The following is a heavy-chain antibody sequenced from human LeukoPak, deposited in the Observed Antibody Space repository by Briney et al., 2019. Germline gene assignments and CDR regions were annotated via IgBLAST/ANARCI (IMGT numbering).Heavy chain of an antibody. J-gene: IGHJ4*02. V-gene: IGHV1-8*03. CDR2: INPNSGNR. CDR1: GYTFTRYD. D-gene: IGHD4-17*01. CDR3: ARANGDLDY. Sequence: ASVKVSCKASGYTFTRYDIIWVRQATGQGLEWMGWINPNSGNRGYAQKFQGRVTITRDTSINTAYMELSSLRSDDTAVYYCARANGDLDYWGQGNLVTVSS.